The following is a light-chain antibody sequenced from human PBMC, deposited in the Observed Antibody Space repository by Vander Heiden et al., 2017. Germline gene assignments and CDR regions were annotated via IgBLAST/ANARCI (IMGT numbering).Light chain of an antibody. CDR2: AAS. CDR1: QSISRY. V-gene: IGKV1-39*01. Sequence: DIQMTQSPSSLSASVGDRVTITCRASQSISRYLSWYQQKPGKAPKLLIFAASSWQSGVPSRFSASGSGTDFTLTISSRQPEDFATYYCQQRYNTMINLGGGPRLRSN. CDR3: QQRYNTMIN. J-gene: IGKJ4*01.